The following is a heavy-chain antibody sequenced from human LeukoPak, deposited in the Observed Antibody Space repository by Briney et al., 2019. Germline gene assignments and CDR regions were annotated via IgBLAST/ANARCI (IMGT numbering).Heavy chain of an antibody. J-gene: IGHJ4*02. CDR3: ARPTSKLGSFDY. CDR2: IYYSGST. V-gene: IGHV4-39*01. CDR1: GGSISSSNYY. Sequence: SETLSLTCTVSGGSISSSNYYWGWIRQPPGKGLEWIGTIYYSGSTYYNPSLKSRITISVDTSKNQFSLKMRSVPAADTAVYYCARPTSKLGSFDYWGQGTLVTVSS. D-gene: IGHD2/OR15-2a*01.